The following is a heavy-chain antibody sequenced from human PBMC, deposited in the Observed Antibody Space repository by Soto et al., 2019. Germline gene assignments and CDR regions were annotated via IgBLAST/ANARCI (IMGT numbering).Heavy chain of an antibody. J-gene: IGHJ4*02. Sequence: PSETLSLTCTVSGGSISSGAYYWSWIRQHPGKGLEWIGYIYYSGSTNYNPSLKSRVTISVDTSKNQFSLKLSSVTAADTAVYYCARRYGSSFDYWGQRTLVTVSS. V-gene: IGHV4-30-4*08. CDR2: IYYSGST. CDR3: ARRYGSSFDY. CDR1: GGSISSGAYY. D-gene: IGHD6-13*01.